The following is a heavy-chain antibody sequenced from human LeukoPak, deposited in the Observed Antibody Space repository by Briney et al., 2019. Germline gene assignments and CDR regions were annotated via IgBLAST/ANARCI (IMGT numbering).Heavy chain of an antibody. Sequence: GGSLRLSCAASGFTFSSYSMNWVRQAPGKGLEWVSGISWNSGSIGYADSVKGRFTISRDNAKNSLYLQMNSLRAEDTALYYCAKGAAAGQPNWFDPWGQGTLVTVSS. CDR1: GFTFSSYS. CDR2: ISWNSGSI. CDR3: AKGAAAGQPNWFDP. D-gene: IGHD6-13*01. J-gene: IGHJ5*02. V-gene: IGHV3-9*01.